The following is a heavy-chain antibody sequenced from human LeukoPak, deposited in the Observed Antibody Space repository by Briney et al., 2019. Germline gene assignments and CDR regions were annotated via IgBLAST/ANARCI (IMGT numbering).Heavy chain of an antibody. D-gene: IGHD6-19*01. CDR2: INPSGGST. CDR3: ARGPGPSSGSGWYFDY. V-gene: IGHV1-46*01. CDR1: GYIFTSYG. Sequence: ASVKVSCKASGYIFTSYGISWVRQAPGQGLEWMGIINPSGGSTSYAQKFQGRVTMTRDTSTSTVYMELSSLRSEDTAVYYCARGPGPSSGSGWYFDYWGQGTLVTVSS. J-gene: IGHJ4*02.